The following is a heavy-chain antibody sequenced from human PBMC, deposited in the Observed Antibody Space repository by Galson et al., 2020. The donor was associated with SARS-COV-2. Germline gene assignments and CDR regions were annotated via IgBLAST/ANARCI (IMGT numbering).Heavy chain of an antibody. CDR1: GFTVSTKY. CDR3: ARNHGSGSEYWDWYFDL. D-gene: IGHD3-10*01. J-gene: IGHJ2*01. V-gene: IGHV3-53*01. Sequence: LSLTCAASGFTVSTKYMSWVRLAPGKGLEWVSIIYGGGNTNYADSVKGRFTISRDESRNTVYLQMNSLRAEDTAVYFCARNHGSGSEYWDWYFDLWGRGTPVSVSS. CDR2: IYGGGNT.